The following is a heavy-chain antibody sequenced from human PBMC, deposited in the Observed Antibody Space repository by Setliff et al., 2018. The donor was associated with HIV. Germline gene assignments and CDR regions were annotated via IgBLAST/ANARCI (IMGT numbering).Heavy chain of an antibody. Sequence: RASVKVSCKASGYTFINYHITWVRQAPGQGLEWVGSISASSVNTNYTQGRVTMTTDISTSTAYMELRSLRSADSAAYCCARVPVSNYYYYMDVWGKGTTVTVSS. J-gene: IGHJ6*03. CDR3: ARVPVSNYYYYMDV. V-gene: IGHV1-18*01. CDR1: GYTFINYH. CDR2: ISASSVNT.